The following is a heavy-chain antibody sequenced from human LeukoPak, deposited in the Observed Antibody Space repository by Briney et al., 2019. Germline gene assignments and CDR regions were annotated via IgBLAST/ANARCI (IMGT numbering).Heavy chain of an antibody. CDR2: ISGSGGST. Sequence: PGGSLRLSCAASGFTFSSYAMSWVRQAPGKGLEWVSAISGSGGSTYYADSVKGRFTISRDNSKNTLYLQMNSLRAEDTAVYYCAKARNYDILTGYVDYWVQGTLVTVSS. CDR3: AKARNYDILTGYVDY. J-gene: IGHJ4*02. D-gene: IGHD3-9*01. CDR1: GFTFSSYA. V-gene: IGHV3-23*01.